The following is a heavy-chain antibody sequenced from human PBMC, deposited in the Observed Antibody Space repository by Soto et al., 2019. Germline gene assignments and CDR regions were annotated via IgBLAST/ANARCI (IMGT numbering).Heavy chain of an antibody. Sequence: AGAKLVNPTQTLTLNCTFSGFSLSTSGVGVGWIRQPPGKALEWLALIYWDDDKRYSPSLKSRLTITKDTSKNQVVLTMTNMDPVDTATYYCAHRHRHSSSSDWFDPWGQGTLVTVSS. D-gene: IGHD6-6*01. J-gene: IGHJ5*02. V-gene: IGHV2-5*02. CDR3: AHRHRHSSSSDWFDP. CDR2: IYWDDDK. CDR1: GFSLSTSGVG.